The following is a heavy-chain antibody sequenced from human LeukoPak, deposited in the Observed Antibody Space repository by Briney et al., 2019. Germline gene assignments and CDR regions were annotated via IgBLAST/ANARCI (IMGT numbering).Heavy chain of an antibody. V-gene: IGHV3-11*06. CDR3: ARDRWTLDY. D-gene: IGHD4-23*01. J-gene: IGHJ4*02. CDR1: GFTVSDYY. Sequence: IPGGSLRLSCAASGFTVSDYYMNWIRQAPGKGLEWVSYIDRSGSYTNYADSVKGRFTISRDNAKNTLYLQMNSLRAEDTAVYYCARDRWTLDYWGQGTLVTVSS. CDR2: IDRSGSYT.